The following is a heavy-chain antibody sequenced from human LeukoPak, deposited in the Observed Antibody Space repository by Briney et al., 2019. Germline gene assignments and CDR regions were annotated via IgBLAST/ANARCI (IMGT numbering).Heavy chain of an antibody. D-gene: IGHD6-19*01. V-gene: IGHV4-59*01. Sequence: SGTLSLTCTVSGGSIRNYFWSWIRQPPGKGLEWIGDIYYSGSTNYDPSLKSRVTTSVDTSKNQFSLKLSSVTAADTAVYYCARGSGSGDSWFDPWGQGTLVTISS. J-gene: IGHJ5*02. CDR3: ARGSGSGDSWFDP. CDR2: IYYSGST. CDR1: GGSIRNYF.